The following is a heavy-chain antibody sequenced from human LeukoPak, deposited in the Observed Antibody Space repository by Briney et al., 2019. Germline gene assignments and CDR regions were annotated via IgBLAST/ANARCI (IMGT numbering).Heavy chain of an antibody. CDR2: INPNSGGT. Sequence: ASVKVSCKASGYTFTGYYMHWVRQAPGQGLEWMGRINPNSGGTNYAQKFQGGVTMTRDTSISTAYMELSRLRSDDTAVYYCARVPSYSSSWYRAFDYWGQGTLVTVSS. D-gene: IGHD6-13*01. J-gene: IGHJ4*02. V-gene: IGHV1-2*06. CDR3: ARVPSYSSSWYRAFDY. CDR1: GYTFTGYY.